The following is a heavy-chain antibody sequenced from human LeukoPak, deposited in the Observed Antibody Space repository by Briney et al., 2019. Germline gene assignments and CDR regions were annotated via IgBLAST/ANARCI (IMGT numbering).Heavy chain of an antibody. J-gene: IGHJ5*02. CDR1: GGTFSSYA. CDR3: ARYGVWGSYRYNWFDP. Sequence: GSSVKVSCKASGGTFSSYAISWVRQAPGQGREWMGGIIPIFGTANYAQKFQGRVTITTDESTSTAYMELSSLRSEDTAVYYCARYGVWGSYRYNWFDPWGQGTLVTVSS. D-gene: IGHD3-16*02. CDR2: IIPIFGTA. V-gene: IGHV1-69*05.